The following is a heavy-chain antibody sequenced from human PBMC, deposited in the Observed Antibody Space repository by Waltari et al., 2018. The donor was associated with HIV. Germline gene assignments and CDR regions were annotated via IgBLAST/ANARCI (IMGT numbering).Heavy chain of an antibody. Sequence: VQVAESGGGVVQPGKSVRVSGATAGVTFRDFVVHWVRQAPEKGLEWVAVIWSDGKTRFYEDSIKGRFSISRDNSNYSSSLQINRVTLADTAVYYCTTGRSSVVAAPPVQWGQGT. CDR1: GVTFRDFV. J-gene: IGHJ4*01. CDR2: IWSDGKTR. CDR3: TTGRSSVVAAPPVQ. D-gene: IGHD6-19*01. V-gene: IGHV3-33*03.